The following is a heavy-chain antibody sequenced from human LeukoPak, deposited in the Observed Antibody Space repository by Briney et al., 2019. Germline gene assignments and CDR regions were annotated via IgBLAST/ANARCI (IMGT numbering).Heavy chain of an antibody. V-gene: IGHV3-9*01. D-gene: IGHD6-13*01. J-gene: IGHJ6*02. CDR2: ISWNSGSI. Sequence: PGGSLRLSCAASGFTFDDYAMHWVRQAPGKGLEWVSGISWNSGSIGYADSVKGRFTISRDNAKNSLYLQMNSLRAEDTVLYYCAKDTATGIAAAGFRDGMDVWGQGTTVTVSS. CDR1: GFTFDDYA. CDR3: AKDTATGIAAAGFRDGMDV.